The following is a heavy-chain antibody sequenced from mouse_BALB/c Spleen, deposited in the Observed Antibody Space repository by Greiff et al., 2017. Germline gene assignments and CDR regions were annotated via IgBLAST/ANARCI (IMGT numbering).Heavy chain of an antibody. Sequence: QVQLKQSGAELMKPGASVKISCKATGYTFSSYWIEWVKQRPGHGLEWIGEILPGSGSTNYNEKFKGKATFTADTSSNTAYMQLSSLTSEDSAVYYCARSSMITRAMDYWGQGTSVTVSS. D-gene: IGHD2-4*01. J-gene: IGHJ4*01. CDR3: ARSSMITRAMDY. V-gene: IGHV1-9*01. CDR1: GYTFSSYW. CDR2: ILPGSGST.